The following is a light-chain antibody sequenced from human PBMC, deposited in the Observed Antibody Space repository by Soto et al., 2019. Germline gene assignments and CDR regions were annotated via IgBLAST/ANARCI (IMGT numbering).Light chain of an antibody. CDR2: GAS. V-gene: IGKV3-15*01. CDR3: QQSDSWPPYT. Sequence: EILLTQSPDTLSVSPGEKVTLSCTANQSVGTNLAWYHQQSGQPPRLLIYGASTRDTGVPARFSGSGSGTEFTLTINSLQSEDFGVYYCQQSDSWPPYTFGQGTKLEI. J-gene: IGKJ2*01. CDR1: QSVGTN.